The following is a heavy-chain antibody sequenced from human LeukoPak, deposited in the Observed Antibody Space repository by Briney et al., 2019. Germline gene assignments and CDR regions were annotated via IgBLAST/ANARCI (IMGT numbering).Heavy chain of an antibody. J-gene: IGHJ4*02. D-gene: IGHD3/OR15-3a*01. CDR1: GGSISSYY. V-gene: IGHV4-59*08. CDR3: ARHGLSIDY. Sequence: SETLSLTCTVSGGSISSYYWSWIRQPPGKGLEWIGYIYYSGSTNYSPSLKSRVTISVDTSKNQFSLKLSSVTAADTAVYYCARHGLSIDYWGQGTLVTVSS. CDR2: IYYSGST.